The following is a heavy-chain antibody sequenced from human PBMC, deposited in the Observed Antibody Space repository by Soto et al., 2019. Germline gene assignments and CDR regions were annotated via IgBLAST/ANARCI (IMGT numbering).Heavy chain of an antibody. V-gene: IGHV3-23*01. Sequence: EVQLLESGGGLVQPGGSLRLSGAASGFTFSSHAMSWVRQAPGKGLEWVSAISGSGGSTYYTDSVKGRFTISRDNSKNTLYLQLNSLRAEDTAVYYCAKDELRARYYDTGDYWGQGTLVTVSS. CDR3: AKDELRARYYDTGDY. D-gene: IGHD3-22*01. J-gene: IGHJ4*02. CDR2: ISGSGGST. CDR1: GFTFSSHA.